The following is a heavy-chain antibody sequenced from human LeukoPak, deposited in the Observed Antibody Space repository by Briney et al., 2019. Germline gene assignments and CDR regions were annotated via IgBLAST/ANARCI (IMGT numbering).Heavy chain of an antibody. Sequence: GGSVRHSCAASGFTVITNDMTWVRQAPGKGLERVSVLYSDGSTKYADSVQGRFTISSDNSKNTLYLEMNSLSPDDTAVYYCVRGVEPLAANTLAYWGQGTLVSVSS. CDR2: LYSDGST. V-gene: IGHV3-53*01. D-gene: IGHD1-14*01. J-gene: IGHJ4*02. CDR3: VRGVEPLAANTLAY. CDR1: GFTVITND.